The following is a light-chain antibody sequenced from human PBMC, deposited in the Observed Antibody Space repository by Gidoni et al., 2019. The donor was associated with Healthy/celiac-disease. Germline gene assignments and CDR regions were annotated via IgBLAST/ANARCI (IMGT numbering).Light chain of an antibody. V-gene: IGKV1-39*01. CDR2: AAS. CDR3: QQSYSTPFVT. J-gene: IGKJ5*01. Sequence: DIQMTQAPSSLSASVVDRVTITCRASQSISSYLNWYQQKPGKAPKLLIYAASSLQSGVPSKVSGSGSGTDFTLTISSLQPEDFATYYCQQSYSTPFVTFGQGTRLEIK. CDR1: QSISSY.